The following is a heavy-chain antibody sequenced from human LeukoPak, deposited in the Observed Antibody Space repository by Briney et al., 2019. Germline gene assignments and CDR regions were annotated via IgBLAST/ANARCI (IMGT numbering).Heavy chain of an antibody. D-gene: IGHD4-17*01. CDR2: MNPNSGNT. CDR3: ARDRGHYGNWFDP. CDR1: GYTFTIYD. V-gene: IGHV1-8*03. Sequence: GASVKVSSKDSGYTFTIYDITWVRQAPGQGVEWMGWMNPNSGNTAYAQKFQGKVTITRNTSKSTAYMELSSLRSEDTAVYYCARDRGHYGNWFDPWGQGTLVTVSS. J-gene: IGHJ5*02.